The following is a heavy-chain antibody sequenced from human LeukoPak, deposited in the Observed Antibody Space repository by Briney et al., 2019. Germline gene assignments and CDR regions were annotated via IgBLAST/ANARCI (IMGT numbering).Heavy chain of an antibody. CDR2: INPRGSYT. V-gene: IGHV5-10-1*01. Sequence: GECLKISCKASGYSFTTYWITWVRQMPGKGLGWMGRINPRGSYTIYSPSLQGHVTISADKSTSTAYLQWSSLKASDTAMYYCARWHSSSVFDYWGQGTLVTVSS. CDR3: ARWHSSSVFDY. D-gene: IGHD6-6*01. CDR1: GYSFTTYW. J-gene: IGHJ4*02.